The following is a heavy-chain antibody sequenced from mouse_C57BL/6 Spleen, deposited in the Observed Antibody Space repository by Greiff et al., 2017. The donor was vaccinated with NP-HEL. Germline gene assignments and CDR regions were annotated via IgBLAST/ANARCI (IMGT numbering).Heavy chain of an antibody. Sequence: VQLQQPGAELVKPGASVKLSCKASGYTFTSYWMHWVKQRPGQGLEWIGMIHPNSGSTNYNEKFKSKATLTVDKSSSTAYMQLSSLTSEDSAVYYCARDYYGSSYDGAMDYWGQGTSVTVSS. J-gene: IGHJ4*01. V-gene: IGHV1-64*01. CDR3: ARDYYGSSYDGAMDY. CDR2: IHPNSGST. D-gene: IGHD1-1*01. CDR1: GYTFTSYW.